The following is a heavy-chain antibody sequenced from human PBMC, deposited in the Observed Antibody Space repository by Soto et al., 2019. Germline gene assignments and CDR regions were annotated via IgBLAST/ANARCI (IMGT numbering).Heavy chain of an antibody. CDR1: GYTFTGYY. V-gene: IGHV1-2*04. J-gene: IGHJ4*02. CDR2: INPNSGGT. D-gene: IGHD7-27*01. CDR3: ARERGTGDDKGDYFDY. Sequence: ASVKVSCKASGYTFTGYYMHWVRQAPGQGLEWMGWINPNSGGTNYAQKFQGWVTMTRDTSISTAYMELSRLRSDDTAVYYCARERGTGDDKGDYFDYWGQGTLVTVSS.